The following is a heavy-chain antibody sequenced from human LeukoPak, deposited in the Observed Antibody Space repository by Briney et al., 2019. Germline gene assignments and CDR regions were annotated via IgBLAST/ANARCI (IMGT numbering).Heavy chain of an antibody. D-gene: IGHD2-2*01. J-gene: IGHJ3*02. CDR2: IYYSGST. V-gene: IGHV4-39*07. CDR3: ARVVVPAPIPAFDI. CDR1: GGSISSSSYY. Sequence: SETLSLTCTVSGGSISSSSYYWGWIRQPPGKGPEWIGSIYYSGSTYSNPSLKSRVTISVDTSKNQFSLKLSSVTAADTAVYYCARVVVPAPIPAFDIWGQGTMVTVSS.